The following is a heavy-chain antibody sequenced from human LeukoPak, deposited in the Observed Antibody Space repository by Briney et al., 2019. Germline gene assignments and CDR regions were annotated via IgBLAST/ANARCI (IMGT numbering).Heavy chain of an antibody. V-gene: IGHV3-7*01. CDR3: ARGIIAVAGNFDY. CDR2: IKQDGSEK. Sequence: GGSLRLSCAASGFTSSSYWMSWVRQAPGKGLEWVANIKQDGSEKYYVDSVKGRFTISRDNAKNSLYLQMNSLRAEDTAVYYCARGIIAVAGNFDYWGQGTLVTVSS. J-gene: IGHJ4*02. CDR1: GFTSSSYW. D-gene: IGHD6-19*01.